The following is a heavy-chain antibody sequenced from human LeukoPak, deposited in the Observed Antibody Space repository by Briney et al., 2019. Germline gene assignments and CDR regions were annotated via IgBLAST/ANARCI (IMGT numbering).Heavy chain of an antibody. CDR3: VSFYETY. CDR2: INSDGSWT. J-gene: IGHJ4*02. Sequence: GGSLRLSCAASGNYWMHWVRQAPGKGLVWVSNINSDGSWTSYADSVKGRFTISKDNAKNTVYLQMNSLRAEDTAVYYCVSFYETYWGRGTLVTVSS. V-gene: IGHV3-74*01. CDR1: GNYW. D-gene: IGHD2/OR15-2a*01.